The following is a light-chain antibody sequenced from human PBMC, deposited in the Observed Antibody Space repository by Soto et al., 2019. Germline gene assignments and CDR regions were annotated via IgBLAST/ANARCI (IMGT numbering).Light chain of an antibody. J-gene: IGLJ1*01. CDR2: KGT. Sequence: QSALDQPASVSASPGQSITISCTGTSSDLEAYNSVSWYQQHPHRAHQVIIYKGTQRPSGVTNRSSGSTSGNAASLTISGLQADDEADYFCCSSAPKSTYVFGSGPKVTVL. V-gene: IGLV2-23*01. CDR3: CSSAPKSTYV. CDR1: SSDLEAYNS.